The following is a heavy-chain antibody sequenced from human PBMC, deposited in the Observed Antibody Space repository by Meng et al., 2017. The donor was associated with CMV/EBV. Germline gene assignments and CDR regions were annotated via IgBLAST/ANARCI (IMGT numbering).Heavy chain of an antibody. V-gene: IGHV1-69*01. CDR2: IIPIFSTA. D-gene: IGHD2-15*01. Sequence: QWRLVRPGVEVRTPWASVYVACNASGVTFSSYGISWARQAPRQGHELMGGIIPIFSTANYAQKFQGRVTITADESTSTAYMELSSLRSEDTAVYYCARNQPWRGWSHEDYWGQGTLVTVSS. CDR1: GVTFSSYG. CDR3: ARNQPWRGWSHEDY. J-gene: IGHJ4*02.